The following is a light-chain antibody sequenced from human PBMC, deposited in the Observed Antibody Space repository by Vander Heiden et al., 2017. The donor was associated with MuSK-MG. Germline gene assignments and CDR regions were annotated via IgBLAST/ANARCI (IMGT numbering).Light chain of an antibody. CDR3: QQDNMWPLT. CDR2: GAS. J-gene: IGKJ4*01. V-gene: IGKV3-15*01. CDR1: QIIGTS. Sequence: EVVLTQAPATLSVSPGERVTRSCGASQIIGTSLAWYQPRPGQAPRLLISGASTGATGIPARFSGIGSGTEFTLTINCLQSEDFAVYCCQQDNMWPLTFGGGTKVEIK.